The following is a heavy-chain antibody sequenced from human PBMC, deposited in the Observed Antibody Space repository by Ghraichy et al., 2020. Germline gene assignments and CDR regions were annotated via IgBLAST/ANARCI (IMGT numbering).Heavy chain of an antibody. V-gene: IGHV1-24*01. J-gene: IGHJ1*01. D-gene: IGHD4-17*01. CDR2: FDPEDGET. CDR3: ATSPDDYGDYGGAFQH. CDR1: GYTLTELS. Sequence: ASVKVSCKVSGYTLTELSMHWVRQAPGKGLEWMGGFDPEDGETIYAQKFQGRVTMTEDTSTDTAYMELSSLRSEDTAVYYCATSPDDYGDYGGAFQHWGQGTLVTVSS.